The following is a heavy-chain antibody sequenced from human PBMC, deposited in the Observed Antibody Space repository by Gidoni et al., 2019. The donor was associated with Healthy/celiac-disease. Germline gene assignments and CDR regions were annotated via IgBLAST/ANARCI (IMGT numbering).Heavy chain of an antibody. CDR1: GGSISSGGYY. CDR2: IYYSGST. V-gene: IGHV4-31*03. J-gene: IGHJ4*02. Sequence: QVQLQESGPGLVKPSQTLSLTCTVSGGSISSGGYYWSWIRQHPGKGLEWIGYIYYSGSTYYNPSLKSRVTISVDTSKNQFSLKLSSVTAADTAVYYCATGITMVQGAPSGGLDYWGQGTLVTVSS. CDR3: ATGITMVQGAPSGGLDY. D-gene: IGHD3-10*01.